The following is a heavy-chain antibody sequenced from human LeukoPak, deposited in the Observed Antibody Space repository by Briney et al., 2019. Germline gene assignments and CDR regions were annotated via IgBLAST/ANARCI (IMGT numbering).Heavy chain of an antibody. Sequence: PSETLSLTCTVSGGSMTSGSYYWSWIRKPAGKGLEWIGCVYTSGSTNYNPSLKSRVTISVDTSKNQFSLKLSSVTAADTAVYYCASSAGITTYGGYFDYWGQGTLVTVSS. D-gene: IGHD3-10*01. CDR2: VYTSGST. CDR3: ASSAGITTYGGYFDY. V-gene: IGHV4-61*10. J-gene: IGHJ4*02. CDR1: GGSMTSGSYY.